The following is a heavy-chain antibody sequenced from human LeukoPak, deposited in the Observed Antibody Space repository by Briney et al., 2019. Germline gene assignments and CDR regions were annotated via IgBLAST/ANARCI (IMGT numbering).Heavy chain of an antibody. CDR3: ARAGIAAAVKFDP. V-gene: IGHV4-59*01. J-gene: IGHJ5*02. D-gene: IGHD6-13*01. CDR1: GGSISSYY. CDR2: IYYSGST. Sequence: PSETLSLTCTVSGGSISSYYWSWIRQPPGKGLEGIGYIYYSGSTNYNPSLKSRVTISVDTSKNHFSLKLSSVTAADTAVYYCARAGIAAAVKFDPWGQGTLVTVSS.